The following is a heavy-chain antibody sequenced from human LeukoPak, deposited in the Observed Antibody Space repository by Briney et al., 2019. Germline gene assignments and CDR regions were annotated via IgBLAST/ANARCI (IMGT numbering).Heavy chain of an antibody. J-gene: IGHJ2*01. CDR2: INPSSGGT. CDR3: ARGLMVRGVIITRYFDL. Sequence: ASVKVSCKASGYTFTDYYMHWVRQAPGQGLEWMGWINPSSGGTNYAQKFQGRVTMTRDTSISTAYMELSRLRSDDTAVYYCARGLMVRGVIITRYFDLWGRGTLVTVSS. CDR1: GYTFTDYY. D-gene: IGHD3-10*01. V-gene: IGHV1-2*02.